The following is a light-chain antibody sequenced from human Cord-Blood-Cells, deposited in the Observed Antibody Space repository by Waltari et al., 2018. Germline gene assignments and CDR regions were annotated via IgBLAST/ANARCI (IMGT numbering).Light chain of an antibody. V-gene: IGLV1-47*01. Sequence: QSVLTPSPSASGPPGQRVTIACSGSSSNIGSNYVYWYQQLPGTAPNLLIYRNKQRPSGPPDRFSCSTSRTSAFLAISGLRSADEADYYCAAWDDSLSGRVFGGGTKLTFL. CDR1: SSNIGSNY. CDR2: RNK. J-gene: IGLJ3*02. CDR3: AAWDDSLSGRV.